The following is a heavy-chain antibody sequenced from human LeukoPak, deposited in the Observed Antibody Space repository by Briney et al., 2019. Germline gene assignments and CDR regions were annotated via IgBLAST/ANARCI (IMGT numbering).Heavy chain of an antibody. Sequence: GGSLRLSCAASGFTFSSYAMRWVRQAPGKGLEWVSSISGSAGSTYYADSVKGRFTISRDNSKNTLYLQMNSLRAEDAAVYYCAKAPSRIVGVDYWGQGTLVTVSS. V-gene: IGHV3-23*01. CDR2: ISGSAGST. J-gene: IGHJ4*02. CDR1: GFTFSSYA. CDR3: AKAPSRIVGVDY. D-gene: IGHD1-26*01.